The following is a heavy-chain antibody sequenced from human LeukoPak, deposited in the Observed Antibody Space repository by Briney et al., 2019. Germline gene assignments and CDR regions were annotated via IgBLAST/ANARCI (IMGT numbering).Heavy chain of an antibody. D-gene: IGHD2/OR15-2a*01. CDR3: ARGEGPRISMEYNWFDP. Sequence: ASVKVSCKASGYTFTRYGISWVRQAPGQGLEWMGWISAYNGNTNYAQKLQGRVTMTTDTSTSTAYMELRSLRSDDTAVYYCARGEGPRISMEYNWFDPWGHGTLVTVSS. CDR2: ISAYNGNT. V-gene: IGHV1-18*01. CDR1: GYTFTRYG. J-gene: IGHJ5*02.